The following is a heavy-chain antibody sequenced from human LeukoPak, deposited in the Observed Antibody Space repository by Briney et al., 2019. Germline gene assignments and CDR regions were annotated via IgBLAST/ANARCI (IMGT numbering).Heavy chain of an antibody. D-gene: IGHD3-10*01. CDR3: ASQASSWFGELLPPDY. J-gene: IGHJ4*02. CDR1: GFTFGSYG. CDR2: IWYDGSNK. Sequence: GRSLRLSCAASGFTFGSYGMHWVRQAPGKGLEWVAVIWYDGSNKYYADSVKGRFTISRDNSKNTLYLQMNSLRAEDTAVYYCASQASSWFGELLPPDYWGQGTLVTVSS. V-gene: IGHV3-33*01.